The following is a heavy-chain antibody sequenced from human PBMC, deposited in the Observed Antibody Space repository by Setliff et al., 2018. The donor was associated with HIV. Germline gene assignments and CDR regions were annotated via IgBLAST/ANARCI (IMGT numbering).Heavy chain of an antibody. Sequence: SETLSLTCTVSGGSFIGSSFQSTWIRQTPGKGLEWIADIAYSGTTMYTNYNPSLESRVIISEDTSRDQFFLKLTSVTADDTGIYYCARGVPLLPPNFWGQGTLVTVSS. CDR2: IAYSGTTMYT. J-gene: IGHJ4*02. CDR1: GGSFIGSSFQ. D-gene: IGHD2-15*01. CDR3: ARGVPLLPPNF. V-gene: IGHV4-39*07.